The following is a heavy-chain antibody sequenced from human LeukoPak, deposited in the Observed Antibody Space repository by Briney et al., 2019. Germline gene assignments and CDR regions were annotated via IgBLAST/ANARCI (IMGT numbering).Heavy chain of an antibody. V-gene: IGHV3-23*01. J-gene: IGHJ4*02. D-gene: IGHD2-15*01. CDR1: GFTFSSYA. Sequence: GGSLRLSCAASGFTFSSYAMSWVRQAPGKGLEWVSAISGSGGSTYYADSVRGRFTISRDNSKNTLYLQMNSPRAEDTAVYYCANAVVVGPSQFDYWGQGTLVTVSS. CDR3: ANAVVVGPSQFDY. CDR2: ISGSGGST.